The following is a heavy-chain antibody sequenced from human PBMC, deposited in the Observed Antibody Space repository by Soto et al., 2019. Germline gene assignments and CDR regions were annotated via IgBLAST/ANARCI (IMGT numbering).Heavy chain of an antibody. D-gene: IGHD2-15*01. CDR3: SADRPDIGVGGWV. CDR2: IVVASGQT. J-gene: IGHJ6*02. CDR1: VSVFIISG. V-gene: IGHV1-58*01. Sequence: VKSASEATVSVFIISGLQWVRPAHGQRLEWIGWIVVASGQTNYAQNFRGRVAITRDTSTATAYIELTGLTSEDTAVYFCSADRPDIGVGGWVWGQGTTVTVSS.